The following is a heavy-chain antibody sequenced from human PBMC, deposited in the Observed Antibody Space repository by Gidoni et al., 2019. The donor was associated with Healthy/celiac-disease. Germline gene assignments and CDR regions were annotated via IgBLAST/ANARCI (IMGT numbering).Heavy chain of an antibody. CDR2: ISSSSSYI. J-gene: IGHJ4*02. CDR1: GFTFSSYS. V-gene: IGHV3-21*01. D-gene: IGHD3-3*01. Sequence: EVQLVESGGGLVKPGGSLILSCAASGFTFSSYSMNWVRQAPGKGLEWVSFISSSSSYIYYADSVKGRFTISRDNAKNSLYLQMNSLRAEDTAVYYCARGIFGYGYVDYWGQGTLVTVSS. CDR3: ARGIFGYGYVDY.